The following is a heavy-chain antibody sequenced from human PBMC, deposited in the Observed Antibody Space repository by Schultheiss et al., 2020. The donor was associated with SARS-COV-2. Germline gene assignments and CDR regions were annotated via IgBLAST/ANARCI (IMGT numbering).Heavy chain of an antibody. J-gene: IGHJ6*02. CDR1: GFTFSSYA. CDR3: ARGDKVTTWGYYYGMDV. Sequence: GESLKISCAASGFTFSSYAMHWVRQAPGKGLEWVAVIYSGGSTYYADSVKGRFTISRDNSKNTLYLQMNSLRAEDTAVYYCARGDKVTTWGYYYGMDVWGQGTTVTVSS. V-gene: IGHV3-66*01. CDR2: IYSGGST. D-gene: IGHD4-11*01.